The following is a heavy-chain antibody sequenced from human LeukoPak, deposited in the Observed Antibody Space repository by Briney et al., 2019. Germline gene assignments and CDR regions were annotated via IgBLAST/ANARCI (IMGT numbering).Heavy chain of an antibody. D-gene: IGHD5-18*01. CDR3: ARAPPRGQLWLKYYYYYMDV. CDR1: GFTFSSYS. CDR2: ISSSSSTI. Sequence: TGGSLRLSCAASGFTFSSYSMNWVRQAPGKGLEWVSYISSSSSTIYYADSVKGRFTISRDNAKNSLYLQMNSLRAEDTAVYYCARAPPRGQLWLKYYYYYMDVWGKGTTVTVSS. V-gene: IGHV3-48*04. J-gene: IGHJ6*03.